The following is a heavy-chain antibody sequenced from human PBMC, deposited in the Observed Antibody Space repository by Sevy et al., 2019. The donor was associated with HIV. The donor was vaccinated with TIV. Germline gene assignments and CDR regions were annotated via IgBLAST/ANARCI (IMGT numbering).Heavy chain of an antibody. CDR3: ATGRDYGSGSYDY. Sequence: YLRLSCVASGFSFDRYGMHWIRQAPGKGLERVAVILYDGINKDYGDSVRGRFTISRDNSKNTLYLEMNNLRVDDTAVYYCATGRDYGSGSYDYWGQGTLVTVSS. J-gene: IGHJ4*02. CDR1: GFSFDRYG. V-gene: IGHV3-33*03. D-gene: IGHD3-10*01. CDR2: ILYDGINK.